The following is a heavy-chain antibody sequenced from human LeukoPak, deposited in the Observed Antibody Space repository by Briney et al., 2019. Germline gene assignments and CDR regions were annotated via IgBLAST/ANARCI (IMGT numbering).Heavy chain of an antibody. Sequence: GGSLRLSCAASGFNFNRDWMIWVRQAPGKGLEWVSSISDSGDYTYYADSVKGRFTISRDNSKNTLYLHVNSLRAEDTAVYYCAKDTSIGKYCTSGVCSPFDYWGQGTLVTVSS. CDR1: GFNFNRDW. CDR3: AKDTSIGKYCTSGVCSPFDY. J-gene: IGHJ4*02. CDR2: ISDSGDYT. V-gene: IGHV3-23*01. D-gene: IGHD2-8*01.